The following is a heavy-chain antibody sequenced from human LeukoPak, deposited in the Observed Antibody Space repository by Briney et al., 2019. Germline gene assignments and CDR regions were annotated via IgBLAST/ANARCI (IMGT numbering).Heavy chain of an antibody. Sequence: GGSLRLSCAASGFTVSSNYMSWVRQAPGKGLEWDSVIYSGGSTYYADSVKGRFTISRDNSKNTLYLQMNSLRAEDTAVYYCARAPYGSGSYHIYWYFDLWGRGTLVTVSS. J-gene: IGHJ2*01. V-gene: IGHV3-66*01. CDR1: GFTVSSNY. CDR2: IYSGGST. D-gene: IGHD3-10*01. CDR3: ARAPYGSGSYHIYWYFDL.